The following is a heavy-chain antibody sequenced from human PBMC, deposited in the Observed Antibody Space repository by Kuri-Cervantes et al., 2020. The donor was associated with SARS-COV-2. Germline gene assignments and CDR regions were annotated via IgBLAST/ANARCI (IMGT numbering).Heavy chain of an antibody. CDR1: GFTFSSYS. CDR3: SRGSSSTYFDY. CDR2: ISSSSSYI. D-gene: IGHD6-6*01. Sequence: GESLKSPCAASGFTFSSYSMNSVRQAPEKGLDWVSSISSSSSYIYYADSVKGRFTITRDNAKNSLYLQMNSLRVEDTAVYYCSRGSSSTYFDYWGQGTLVTVSS. V-gene: IGHV3-21*01. J-gene: IGHJ4*02.